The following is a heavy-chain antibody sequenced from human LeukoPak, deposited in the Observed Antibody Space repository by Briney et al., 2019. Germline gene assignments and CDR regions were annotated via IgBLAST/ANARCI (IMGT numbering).Heavy chain of an antibody. J-gene: IGHJ4*02. CDR2: ISATGGGT. CDR3: AKDWATLPSRLSPFDS. Sequence: PGASLRLSCAASGFTFSSYAMSWVRQAPGKGLGWVSTISATGGGTVYADSVKGRFTISRDNSENMLLLQMNSLRAGDTAVYYCAKDWATLPSRLSPFDSWGQGILVTVSS. V-gene: IGHV3-23*01. CDR1: GFTFSSYA. D-gene: IGHD6-6*01.